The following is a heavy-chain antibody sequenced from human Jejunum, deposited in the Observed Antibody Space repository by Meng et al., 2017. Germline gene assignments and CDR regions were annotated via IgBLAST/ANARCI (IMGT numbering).Heavy chain of an antibody. D-gene: IGHD5-18*01. J-gene: IGHJ4*02. Sequence: VQLGESGGGLVQPGESLRPSCAASGFSFSSSAMSWVRQTPGKGLEWVSSISASAEYTYYADSVKGRFTISRDNSKDTLYLRMNSLRADDTARYYCAKDGGYSYGYQHEWGQGTLVTVS. CDR3: AKDGGYSYGYQHE. CDR2: ISASAEYT. V-gene: IGHV3-23*04. CDR1: GFSFSSSA.